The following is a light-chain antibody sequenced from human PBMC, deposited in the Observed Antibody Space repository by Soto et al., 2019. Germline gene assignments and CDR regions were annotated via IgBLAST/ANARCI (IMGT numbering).Light chain of an antibody. CDR2: GAS. J-gene: IGKJ1*01. CDR3: QQYNNWPPWT. V-gene: IGKV3-15*01. CDR1: QSVSSY. Sequence: EIVLTQSPATLSLSPGERATLSCRASQSVSSYLAWYQHKPGQAPRLLIYGASTRATGIPARFSGSGSGTEFTLSISSLQPEDSAVYHCQQYNNWPPWTFGQGNKVDIK.